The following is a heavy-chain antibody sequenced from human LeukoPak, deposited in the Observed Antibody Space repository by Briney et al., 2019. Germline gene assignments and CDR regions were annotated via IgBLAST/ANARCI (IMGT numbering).Heavy chain of an antibody. V-gene: IGHV1-2*02. J-gene: IGHJ5*02. CDR1: GYTLTGYY. D-gene: IGHD2/OR15-2a*01. CDR2: INPNGDGT. CDR3: ARATCNMDCAGFDP. Sequence: ASVKVSCKASGYTLTGYYIHWVRQAPGQGLELMGWINPNGDGTNYAQNFQGRVTVTRDTSISTAYMELSRLRSDDMAVYYCARATCNMDCAGFDPWGQGTLVTVSS.